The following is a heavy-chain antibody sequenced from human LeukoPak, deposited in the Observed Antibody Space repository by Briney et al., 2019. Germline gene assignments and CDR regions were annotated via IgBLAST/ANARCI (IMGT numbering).Heavy chain of an antibody. J-gene: IGHJ6*03. CDR3: ARDGCAGSSSCPYYYYYYMDV. CDR1: GYTFTGYY. Sequence: ASVKVSCKASGYTFTGYYMHWVRQAPGQGLEWMGWINPNSGGTNYAQKFQGRVTMTRDTSISTAYMELSRLRSDDTAVYCCARDGCAGSSSCPYYYYYYMDVWGKGTTVTVSS. V-gene: IGHV1-2*02. D-gene: IGHD6-13*01. CDR2: INPNSGGT.